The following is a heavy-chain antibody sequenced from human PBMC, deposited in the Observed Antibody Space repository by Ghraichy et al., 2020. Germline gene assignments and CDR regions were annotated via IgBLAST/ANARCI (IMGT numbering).Heavy chain of an antibody. V-gene: IGHV3-23*01. CDR3: ATDQDDILAGYRYYYYYGLGV. J-gene: IGHJ6*02. D-gene: IGHD3-9*01. CDR1: GFTLRSYA. CDR2: ISGSGGST. Sequence: ETLSLTCAASGFTLRSYAMSWVRQAPGKGLEWVSVISGSGGSTYYADSVKGRFTISKDSSKNTLYLQMNSLRADDTAVYYCATDQDDILAGYRYYYYYGLGVWGQGTTVTVSS.